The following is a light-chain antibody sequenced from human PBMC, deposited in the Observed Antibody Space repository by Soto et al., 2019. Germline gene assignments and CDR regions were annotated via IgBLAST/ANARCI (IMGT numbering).Light chain of an antibody. V-gene: IGKV3-20*01. J-gene: IGKJ5*01. CDR1: QTIDNDN. CDR3: QQYATSPIT. CDR2: GAS. Sequence: DTVLTQSPGTLSLSPGERATLFCRASQTIDNDNLAWYQQKPGQPPTLLIYGASSRAIGIPDRFGGSGSGTEFTLTIASLEPEDFAVYFCQQYATSPITFGQGTRLDIK.